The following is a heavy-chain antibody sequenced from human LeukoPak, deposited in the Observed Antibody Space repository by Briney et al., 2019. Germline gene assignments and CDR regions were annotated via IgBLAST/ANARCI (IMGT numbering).Heavy chain of an antibody. CDR2: IIPIFGTA. V-gene: IGHV1-69*05. CDR3: AIKLRRYNWFDP. CDR1: GGTFSSYA. D-gene: IGHD4-23*01. J-gene: IGHJ5*02. Sequence: SVKVSCKASGGTFSSYAISWVRQAPGQGLEWMGGIIPIFGTANYAQKFQGRVTITTDEPTSTAYMELSSLRSEDTAVYYCAIKLRRYNWFDPWGQGTLVTVSS.